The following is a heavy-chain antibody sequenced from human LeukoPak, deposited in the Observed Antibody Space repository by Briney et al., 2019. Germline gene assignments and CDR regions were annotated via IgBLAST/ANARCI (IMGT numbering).Heavy chain of an antibody. CDR1: GGSISSGSYY. CDR3: ASYYDSSGYYR. D-gene: IGHD3-22*01. Sequence: SETLSLTCTVSGGSISSGSYYWSWIRQPAGKGLEWIGRIYTSGSTNYNPSLKSRVTMSVDTSKNQFSLKLSSVTAADTAVYYCASYYDSSGYYRWGQGTLVTVSS. CDR2: IYTSGST. J-gene: IGHJ4*02. V-gene: IGHV4-61*02.